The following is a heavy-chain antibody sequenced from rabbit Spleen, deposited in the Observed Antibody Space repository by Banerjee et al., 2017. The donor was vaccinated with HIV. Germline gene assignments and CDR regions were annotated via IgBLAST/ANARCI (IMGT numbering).Heavy chain of an antibody. CDR2: IDTGSSGFT. Sequence: QSLEESGGDRVKPGASLTLTCTASGFSFSSSYYMCWVRQAPGKGLEWIACIDTGSSGFTYFATWAKGRFTCSKTSSTTVTLQMTRLTAADTATYFCARDTSSSFSSYGMDLWGPGTLVTVS. CDR3: ARDTSSSFSSYGMDL. V-gene: IGHV1S40*01. J-gene: IGHJ6*01. CDR1: GFSFSSSYY. D-gene: IGHD1-1*01.